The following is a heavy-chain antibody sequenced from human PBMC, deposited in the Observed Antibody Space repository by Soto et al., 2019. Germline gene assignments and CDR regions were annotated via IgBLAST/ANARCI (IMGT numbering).Heavy chain of an antibody. D-gene: IGHD1-1*01. V-gene: IGHV4-4*07. CDR3: VRDGTKNVRDRFDP. Sequence: PSETLSLTCTVSGGSISSYYWSWIRQPPGKGLEWIGRIYATGSTDYNPSIKSRITMSVDMSKKQVSLTLRSVTAADTAIYYCVRDGTKNVRDRFDPWGRGILVTVSS. CDR2: IYATGST. J-gene: IGHJ5*02. CDR1: GGSISSYY.